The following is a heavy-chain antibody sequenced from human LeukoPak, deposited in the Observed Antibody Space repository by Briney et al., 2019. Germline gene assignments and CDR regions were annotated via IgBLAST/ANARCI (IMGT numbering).Heavy chain of an antibody. D-gene: IGHD3-3*01. CDR3: ARAPITIFGVAPDDY. CDR1: GGSISSGDYY. CDR2: IYYSGST. V-gene: IGHV4-30-4*08. Sequence: SETLSLTCTVSGGSISSGDYYWSWIRQPPGKGLEWIGYIYYSGSTYYNPSLKSRVTISVDTSKNQFSLKLSSVTAADTAVYYCARAPITIFGVAPDDYWGQGTLVTVSS. J-gene: IGHJ4*02.